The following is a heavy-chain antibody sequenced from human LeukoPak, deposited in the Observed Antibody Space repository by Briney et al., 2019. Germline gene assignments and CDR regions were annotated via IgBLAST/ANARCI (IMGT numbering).Heavy chain of an antibody. D-gene: IGHD2-2*01. Sequence: GGSLRLSCAASGFTFNNYGMHWVRQAPGKGLEWVAVISYDGRNKHYPDSVKGRFTVSRDISTDTLWLQMDSLRTEDTAVYYCAKGPLRGTAAAIDYWGQGTLVTVSS. CDR1: GFTFNNYG. V-gene: IGHV3-30*18. CDR2: ISYDGRNK. J-gene: IGHJ4*02. CDR3: AKGPLRGTAAAIDY.